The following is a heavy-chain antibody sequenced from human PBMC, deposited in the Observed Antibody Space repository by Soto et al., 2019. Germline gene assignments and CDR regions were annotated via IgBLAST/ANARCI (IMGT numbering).Heavy chain of an antibody. CDR3: AKDRGEEGLKFLEWFGGMDV. CDR1: GFTVSNYW. Sequence: GGSLRLSCAASGFTVSNYWMNWVRQAPGKGLVWVSHIKSDGTTSYADSVEGRFTVSRDDAKNTFYLQMNSLRAEGTAVYYCAKDRGEEGLKFLEWFGGMDVWGHGTTVTVS. J-gene: IGHJ6*02. D-gene: IGHD3-3*01. CDR2: IKSDGTT. V-gene: IGHV3-74*01.